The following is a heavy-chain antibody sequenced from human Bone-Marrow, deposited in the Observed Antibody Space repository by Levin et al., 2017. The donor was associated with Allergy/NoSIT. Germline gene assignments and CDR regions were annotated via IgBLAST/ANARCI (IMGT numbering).Heavy chain of an antibody. D-gene: IGHD3-22*01. Sequence: GESLKISCAASGFTFSSYAMHWVRQAPGKGLEWVAVISYDGSNKYYADSVKGRFTISRDNSKNTLYLQMNSLRAEDTAVYYCAAHTHYDSSEKVDDYWGQGTLVTVSS. J-gene: IGHJ4*02. CDR2: ISYDGSNK. V-gene: IGHV3-30-3*01. CDR3: AAHTHYDSSEKVDDY. CDR1: GFTFSSYA.